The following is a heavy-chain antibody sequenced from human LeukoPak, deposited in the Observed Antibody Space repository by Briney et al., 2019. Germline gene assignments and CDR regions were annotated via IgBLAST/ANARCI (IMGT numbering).Heavy chain of an antibody. CDR3: ARLKVQRDYDFWSGYYTDYYYYMDV. J-gene: IGHJ6*03. D-gene: IGHD3-3*01. Sequence: SETLSLTCAVYGGSFSGYYWSWIRQPPGKGLEWIGEINHSGSTNYNPSLKSRVTISVDTSKNQFSLKLSSVTAADTAVYYCARLKVQRDYDFWSGYYTDYYYYMDVWGKGTTVTVSS. CDR2: INHSGST. CDR1: GGSFSGYY. V-gene: IGHV4-34*01.